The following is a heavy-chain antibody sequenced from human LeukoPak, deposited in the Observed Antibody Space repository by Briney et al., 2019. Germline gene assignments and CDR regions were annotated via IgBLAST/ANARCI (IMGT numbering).Heavy chain of an antibody. J-gene: IGHJ6*02. D-gene: IGHD3-10*01. CDR2: IRSSSSYI. CDR3: ARDYDSGRGANGMDV. V-gene: IGHV3-21*01. Sequence: PGGSLRLSCAASGFTFSSYSMNWVRQAPGKGLEWVSSIRSSSSYIYYADSVRGRFTISRDNAKNSLYLQMNSLRAEDTAVYYCARDYDSGRGANGMDVWGQGTTVTVPS. CDR1: GFTFSSYS.